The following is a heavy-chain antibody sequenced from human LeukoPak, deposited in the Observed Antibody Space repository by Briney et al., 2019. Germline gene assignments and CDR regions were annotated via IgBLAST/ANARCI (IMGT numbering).Heavy chain of an antibody. J-gene: IGHJ4*02. CDR1: GYNFTTFS. D-gene: IGHD3-16*02. V-gene: IGHV1-18*01. CDR3: SRDSTSGAVVDFNY. Sequence: ASVKVSCKASGYNFTTFSIAWVRQAPGQGLEWMGWINANNGKTHYAQKFHDRVTMTTDASTNTAYMELRGLKTDDTAMFYCSRDSTSGAVVDFNYWGQGTLVTVSS. CDR2: INANNGKT.